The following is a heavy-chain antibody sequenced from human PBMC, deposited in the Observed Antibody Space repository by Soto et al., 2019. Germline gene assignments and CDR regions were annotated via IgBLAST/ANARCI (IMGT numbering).Heavy chain of an antibody. CDR1: GYTFTSYY. CDR2: INPSGGST. V-gene: IGHV1-46*03. J-gene: IGHJ6*03. D-gene: IGHD2-15*01. Sequence: ASVKVSCKASGYTFTSYYMHWVRQAPGQGLEWMGIINPSGGSTSYAQKFQGRVTMTRDTSTSTVYMELSSLRSEDTAVYYCATPIYCSGGSCYGEGYYYMDVWGKGTTVTVSS. CDR3: ATPIYCSGGSCYGEGYYYMDV.